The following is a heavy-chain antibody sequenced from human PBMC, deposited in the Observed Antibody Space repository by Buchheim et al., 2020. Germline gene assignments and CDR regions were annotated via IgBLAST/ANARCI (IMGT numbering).Heavy chain of an antibody. D-gene: IGHD1-14*01. J-gene: IGHJ5*02. CDR1: GYTFTSYD. CDR3: AINPPNTGTFDP. Sequence: QVQLVQSGAEVKKPGASVKVSCKAPGYTFTSYDFNWVRQTTGQGLEWLGWMNPKSGATGYAQKFQGRVTMTRDTSISTAYMELTSLRSEDTAVYYCAINPPNTGTFDPWGQGTL. CDR2: MNPKSGAT. V-gene: IGHV1-8*01.